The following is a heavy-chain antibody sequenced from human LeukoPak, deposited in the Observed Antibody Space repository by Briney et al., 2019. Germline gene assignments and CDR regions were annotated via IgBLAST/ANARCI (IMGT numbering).Heavy chain of an antibody. D-gene: IGHD5-24*01. V-gene: IGHV1-46*01. CDR2: INPSGGST. Sequence: ASVKVSCKASGYTFTTYGISWVRQAPGQGLEWMGIINPSGGSTSYAQKFQGRVTMTRDMSTSTVYMELSSLRSEDTAVYYCARDRRWLQFDFDYWGQGTLVTVSS. CDR3: ARDRRWLQFDFDY. J-gene: IGHJ4*02. CDR1: GYTFTTYG.